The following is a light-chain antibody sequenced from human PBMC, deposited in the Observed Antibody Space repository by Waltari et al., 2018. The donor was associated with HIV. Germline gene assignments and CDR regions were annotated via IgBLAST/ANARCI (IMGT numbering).Light chain of an antibody. J-gene: IGKJ1*01. Sequence: EIVLTQSPGTLSLSPGERATLSCRASQSVSSSYLAWYQQKPGQAPRLIIYGAFRRATGIPDRFSGSGSGTDFTLTISSLEPEDFAVYYCQQYDSSPRTFGQGTKVEIK. V-gene: IGKV3-20*01. CDR1: QSVSSSY. CDR3: QQYDSSPRT. CDR2: GAF.